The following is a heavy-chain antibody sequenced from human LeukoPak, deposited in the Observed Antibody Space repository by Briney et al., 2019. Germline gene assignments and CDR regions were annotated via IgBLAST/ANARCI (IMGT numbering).Heavy chain of an antibody. CDR1: GDSVSSNSAT. Sequence: SQTLSLTCAISGDSVSSNSATWNWIRQSPSRGLEWLGRTYYRSKWYNDFAVSVKSRITINPDTSKNQFSLQLNSLTPEDTAVYYCARAMRKVAAGTFYFDYWGQGTLVTVSS. V-gene: IGHV6-1*01. CDR3: ARAMRKVAAGTFYFDY. CDR2: TYYRSKWYN. D-gene: IGHD6-13*01. J-gene: IGHJ4*02.